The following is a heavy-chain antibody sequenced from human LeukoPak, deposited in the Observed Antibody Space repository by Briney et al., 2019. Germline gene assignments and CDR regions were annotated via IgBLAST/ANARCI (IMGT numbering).Heavy chain of an antibody. CDR3: ARVNYYGSGSYNDY. CDR1: GGSFSGYY. Sequence: PSETLSLTCAVYGGSFSGYYWSWIRQPPGKGLEWIGGINHSGSTNYNPSLKSRVTISVDTSKNQFSLKLSSVTAADTAVYYCARVNYYGSGSYNDYWGQGTLVTVSS. J-gene: IGHJ4*02. V-gene: IGHV4-34*01. CDR2: INHSGST. D-gene: IGHD3-10*01.